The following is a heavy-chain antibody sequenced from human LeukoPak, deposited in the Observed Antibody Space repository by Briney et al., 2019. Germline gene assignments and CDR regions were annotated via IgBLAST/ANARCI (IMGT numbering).Heavy chain of an antibody. CDR3: ARAYYYYMDV. Sequence: ASVKVSCKASGYTFTGYFMHWVRQAPGQGLEWMGWIKPNSGGTDYAQKFQGRVTMTRDTSISTAYMELRRLTSDDTAVYYCARAYYYYMDVWGQGTTVTVSS. V-gene: IGHV1-2*02. CDR2: IKPNSGGT. J-gene: IGHJ6*02. CDR1: GYTFTGYF.